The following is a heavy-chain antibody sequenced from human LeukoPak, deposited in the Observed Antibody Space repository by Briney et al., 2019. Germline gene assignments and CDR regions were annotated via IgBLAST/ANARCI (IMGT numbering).Heavy chain of an antibody. D-gene: IGHD3-10*01. J-gene: IGHJ4*02. Sequence: GGSLRLSCAASGFTFSSYAMSWVRQAPGKGLEWDSSISTSGDNTYYADSVKGRFTISRDNSKNTLYLQMNSLRAEDTAVYYCAKGLYRSGSYPHFDYWGQGTLVTVSS. CDR1: GFTFSSYA. V-gene: IGHV3-23*01. CDR3: AKGLYRSGSYPHFDY. CDR2: ISTSGDNT.